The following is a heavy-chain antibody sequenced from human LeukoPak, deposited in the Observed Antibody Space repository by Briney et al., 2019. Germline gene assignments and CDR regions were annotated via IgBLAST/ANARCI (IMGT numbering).Heavy chain of an antibody. D-gene: IGHD6-13*01. V-gene: IGHV4-4*07. CDR2: IYSNGNT. CDR1: GGSISSHY. Sequence: PSETLSLTCSVSGGSISSHYWSWIRQPAGKGLEWIGRIYSNGNTNYNPSLKSRVTMSVDTSKNQFSLKLNSVTAADTAVYYCARDPGGGSSFSYFDYWGQGTLVTVSS. CDR3: ARDPGGGSSFSYFDY. J-gene: IGHJ4*02.